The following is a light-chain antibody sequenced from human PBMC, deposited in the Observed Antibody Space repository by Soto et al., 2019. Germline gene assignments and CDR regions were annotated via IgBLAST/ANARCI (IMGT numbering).Light chain of an antibody. CDR1: QTISTY. Sequence: DIEMTQSPSSLFASVGDRVAISCRASQTISTYLNWYQQKPGKAPQLLIYAASTLQSGVPSRFSGSGSGTDFTLTISSLQPEDFATYYCHQTYNTLYTFGQGTKLDIK. CDR2: AAS. J-gene: IGKJ2*01. V-gene: IGKV1-39*01. CDR3: HQTYNTLYT.